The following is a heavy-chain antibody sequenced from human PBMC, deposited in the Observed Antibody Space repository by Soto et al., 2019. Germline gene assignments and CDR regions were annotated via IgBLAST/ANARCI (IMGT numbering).Heavy chain of an antibody. CDR1: GDSVSSNSAA. Sequence: SQTLSLTCAISGDSVSSNSAAWNWIRQSPSRGLEWLGRTYYRSKWYNDYAVSVKSRITINPDTSKNQFSLQLNSVTPEDTAVYFCATSRARGIAAAGTAFDIWAQGTMVTVSS. D-gene: IGHD6-13*01. V-gene: IGHV6-1*01. CDR2: TYYRSKWYN. J-gene: IGHJ3*02. CDR3: ATSRARGIAAAGTAFDI.